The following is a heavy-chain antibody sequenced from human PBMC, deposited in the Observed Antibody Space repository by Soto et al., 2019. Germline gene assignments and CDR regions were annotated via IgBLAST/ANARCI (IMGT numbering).Heavy chain of an antibody. CDR2: INSAGSST. V-gene: IGHV3-74*01. Sequence: GGSLRLSCAASGLTFSSYWMHWVRQAPGKGLVWVSRINSAGSSTSYADSVKGRFTISRDNSKNTLYLQMNSLRAEDTAVYYCAKGKAAAAGYAPNWGQGTLVTVSS. CDR3: AKGKAAAAGYAPN. J-gene: IGHJ4*02. CDR1: GLTFSSYW. D-gene: IGHD6-13*01.